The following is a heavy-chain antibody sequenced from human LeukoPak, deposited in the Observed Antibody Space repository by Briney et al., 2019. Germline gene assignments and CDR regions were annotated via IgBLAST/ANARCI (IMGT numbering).Heavy chain of an antibody. D-gene: IGHD3-10*01. Sequence: ASVKVSCKASGYTFTSYGISWVRQAPGQGLEWMGWISAYNGNTNYAQKLQGRVTMTTDTSTGTAYMELRSLRSDDTAVYYCARATMVRGVVYNWFDPWGQGTLVTVSS. V-gene: IGHV1-18*01. J-gene: IGHJ5*02. CDR3: ARATMVRGVVYNWFDP. CDR2: ISAYNGNT. CDR1: GYTFTSYG.